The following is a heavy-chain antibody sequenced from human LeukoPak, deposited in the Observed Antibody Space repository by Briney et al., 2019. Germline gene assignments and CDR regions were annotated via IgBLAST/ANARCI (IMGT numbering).Heavy chain of an antibody. Sequence: PGGSLRLSCAASGFTFSNYDMSWVRQGPGKGLEWVSSSSDSGGSTYYADSVKGRFTIFRDNSKNTLYLQMLNLRGADTAVYYCAKDLSRAVAADWFDPWDRGSLVTVS. CDR2: SSDSGGST. CDR3: AKDLSRAVAADWFDP. CDR1: GFTFSNYD. V-gene: IGHV3-23*01. D-gene: IGHD6-19*01. J-gene: IGHJ5*02.